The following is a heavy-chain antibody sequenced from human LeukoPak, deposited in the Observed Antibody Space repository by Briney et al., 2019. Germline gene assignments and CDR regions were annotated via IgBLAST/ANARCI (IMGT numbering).Heavy chain of an antibody. V-gene: IGHV1-69*04. CDR1: GGTFSSYA. D-gene: IGHD3-10*01. J-gene: IGHJ6*02. CDR2: IIPILGIA. CDR3: ARDGDRVQKGFSYYYGRDV. Sequence: GASVKVSCKASGGTFSSYAISWVRQAPGQGLEWMGRIIPILGIANYAQKFQGRVTITADKSTSTAYMELSSLRSEDTAVYYCARDGDRVQKGFSYYYGRDVGAKGTRFTVS.